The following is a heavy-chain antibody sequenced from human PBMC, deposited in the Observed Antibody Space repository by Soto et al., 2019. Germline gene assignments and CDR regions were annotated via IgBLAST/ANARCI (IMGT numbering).Heavy chain of an antibody. V-gene: IGHV1-8*01. D-gene: IGHD3-16*01. CDR2: MNPNSGKG. J-gene: IGHJ5*02. CDR1: GYTFGNND. Sequence: QVQLVQSGAEVREPGASVRVSCKASGYTFGNNDISWVRQGTGQGLEWMGWMNPNSGKGGYAQKFQGRVTMTRDTSTSTAYMERSRLTADDTAIYYCARMATFGTLNWFDPWGQGTLVTVSS. CDR3: ARMATFGTLNWFDP.